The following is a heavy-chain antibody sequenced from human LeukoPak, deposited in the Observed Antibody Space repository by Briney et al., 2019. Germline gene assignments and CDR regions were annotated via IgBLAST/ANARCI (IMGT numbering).Heavy chain of an antibody. CDR3: ARASVAGRNYYYGMDV. J-gene: IGHJ6*04. D-gene: IGHD6-19*01. CDR1: GGTFSSYA. Sequence: SVKVSCKASGGTFSSYAISWVRQAPGQGLEWMGGIIPIFGTANYAQKFQGRVTITADKSTSTAYMELSSLRPEDTAVYYCARASVAGRNYYYGMDVWGKGTTVTVSS. CDR2: IIPIFGTA. V-gene: IGHV1-69*06.